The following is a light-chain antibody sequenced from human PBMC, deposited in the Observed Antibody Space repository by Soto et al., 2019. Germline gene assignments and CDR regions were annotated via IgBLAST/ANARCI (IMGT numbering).Light chain of an antibody. V-gene: IGKV3-20*01. CDR1: QSVSSSY. CDR3: QQYGSSPWT. Sequence: ESVLTQSPGTLSLSPGERATLSCRASQSVSSSYLAWYQQKPGQAPRLLIYGASSRATGIPDRFSGSGSGTDFTLTISRLEPEDLAVYYCQQYGSSPWTFGQGTKVDNK. J-gene: IGKJ1*01. CDR2: GAS.